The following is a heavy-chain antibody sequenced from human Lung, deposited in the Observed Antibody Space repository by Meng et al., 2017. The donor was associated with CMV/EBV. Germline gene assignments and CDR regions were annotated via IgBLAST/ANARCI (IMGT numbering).Heavy chain of an antibody. J-gene: IGHJ4*02. CDR3: ACNSGDC. CDR1: GFTFSSHW. D-gene: IGHD3-10*01. Sequence: GESLKISCVASGFTFSSHWMCWVRQAPGKGLEWVANIKADGSEKYYVDSVKGRFTVSRDNAKNSLYLQMNSLRAEDTAVYYCACNSGDCWGQGTLVTVSS. CDR2: IKADGSEK. V-gene: IGHV3-7*01.